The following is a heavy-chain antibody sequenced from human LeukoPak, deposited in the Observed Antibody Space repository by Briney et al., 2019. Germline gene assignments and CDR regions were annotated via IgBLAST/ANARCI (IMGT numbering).Heavy chain of an antibody. Sequence: GDSQKISCKGSGYSFISYSIGWVRQMPGKGLEWMGIIYPGDSDTRYSPSFQGQVTISADKSISTAYLQWSSLKASDTAIYYCARGGLSGWYYWFDPWGQGTLVTVSS. CDR1: GYSFISYS. D-gene: IGHD6-19*01. J-gene: IGHJ5*02. V-gene: IGHV5-51*01. CDR3: ARGGLSGWYYWFDP. CDR2: IYPGDSDT.